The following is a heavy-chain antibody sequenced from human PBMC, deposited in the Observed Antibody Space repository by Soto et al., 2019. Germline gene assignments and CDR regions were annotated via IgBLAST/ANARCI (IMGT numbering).Heavy chain of an antibody. Sequence: QVQLVQSGAEVKKPGASVKVSCKASGYTFTSYYMHCVRQAPGQGLEWMGIINPSGGSTSYSQKFPGRVTMSRDTSTSTVYMELSSLRSEDTAVYYCARGSKSYYFDYWGQGTLVTVSS. J-gene: IGHJ4*02. V-gene: IGHV1-46*03. CDR3: ARGSKSYYFDY. CDR1: GYTFTSYY. D-gene: IGHD4-4*01. CDR2: INPSGGST.